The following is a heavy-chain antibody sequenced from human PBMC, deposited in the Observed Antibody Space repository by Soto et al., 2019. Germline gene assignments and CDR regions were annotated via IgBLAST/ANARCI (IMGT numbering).Heavy chain of an antibody. J-gene: IGHJ5*02. Sequence: EVQLVESGGGLVKPGGSLRLSCAASGFTFSSYSMNWVRQAPGKGLEWVSSISSSSSYIYYADSVKGRFTISRDNAKNSLYLEMNRLGGEGPAGYYCAGDRRRRGYNLFGPLGQGTLVNVSS. CDR1: GFTFSSYS. CDR3: AGDRRRRGYNLFGP. V-gene: IGHV3-21*01. D-gene: IGHD3-10*01. CDR2: ISSSSSYI.